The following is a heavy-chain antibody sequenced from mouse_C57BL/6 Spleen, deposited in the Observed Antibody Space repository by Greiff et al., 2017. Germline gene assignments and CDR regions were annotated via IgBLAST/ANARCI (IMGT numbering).Heavy chain of an antibody. D-gene: IGHD1-1*01. CDR1: GYTFTSYW. CDR3: ARKRSWSTGVGNYFDY. CDR2: IDPSGSYT. V-gene: IGHV1-69*01. Sequence: QVQLQQPGAELVMPGASVKLSCKASGYTFTSYWMHWVKQRPGQGLEWIGEIDPSGSYTNYNQKFKGKSTLTVDKSSSTAYMQLSSLTSEDSAVYYCARKRSWSTGVGNYFDYGGQGTTLTVSS. J-gene: IGHJ2*01.